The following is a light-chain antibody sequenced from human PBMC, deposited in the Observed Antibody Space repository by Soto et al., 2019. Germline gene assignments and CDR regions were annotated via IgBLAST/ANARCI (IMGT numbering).Light chain of an antibody. J-gene: IGKJ4*01. V-gene: IGKV1-9*01. CDR3: QQLKSYPLS. Sequence: DIQLTQSPSFLSASVGDRVTITCRTSQAISSYLAWYQQKPGKAPQLLIFAASTLQSGVPSRFSGSGSGTEFTLTISSLQPEDFATYYCQQLKSYPLSFGGGTKVEI. CDR1: QAISSY. CDR2: AAS.